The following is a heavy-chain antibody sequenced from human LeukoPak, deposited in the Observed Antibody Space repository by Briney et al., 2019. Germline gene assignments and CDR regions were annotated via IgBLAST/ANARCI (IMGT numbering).Heavy chain of an antibody. CDR1: GFTFSSYA. CDR3: AKSWGEYYDYVRAGDY. J-gene: IGHJ4*02. Sequence: GGSLRLSCAASGFTFSSYAMSWVRQAPGKGLEWVSAISGSGGSTYYADSVKGRFTISRDNSKNTLYLQMNSLRAEDTAVYYCAKSWGEYYDYVRAGDYWGQGTLVTVSS. D-gene: IGHD3-16*01. CDR2: ISGSGGST. V-gene: IGHV3-23*01.